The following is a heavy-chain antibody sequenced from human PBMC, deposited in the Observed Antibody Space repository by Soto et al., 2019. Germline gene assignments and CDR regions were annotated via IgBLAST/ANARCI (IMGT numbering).Heavy chain of an antibody. D-gene: IGHD2-2*01. V-gene: IGHV3-33*01. CDR3: AMGAYCSSTSCWGPRDYYYGMDV. J-gene: IGHJ6*02. CDR1: GFTFSSYG. CDR2: IWYDGSNK. Sequence: GGSLRLSCAASGFTFSSYGMHWVRQAPGKGLEWVAVIWYDGSNKYYADSVKGRFTISRDNSKNTLYLQMNSLRAEDTAVYYCAMGAYCSSTSCWGPRDYYYGMDVWGQGTTVTVSS.